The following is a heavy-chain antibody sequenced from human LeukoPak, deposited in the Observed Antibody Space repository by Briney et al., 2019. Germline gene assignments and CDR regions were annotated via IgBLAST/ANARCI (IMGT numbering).Heavy chain of an antibody. CDR3: VKNMFSSYFDH. D-gene: IGHD6-19*01. CDR2: ISGSGGST. CDR1: GFTFSSYA. J-gene: IGHJ4*02. V-gene: IGHV3-23*01. Sequence: GGSLRLSCAASGFTFSSYAMSWVRQAPGEGLEWVSVISGSGGSTYYADSVKGRFTISRDNSKNSLYLQMNSLRAEDTAVYYCVKNMFSSYFDHWGQGTLVTVSS.